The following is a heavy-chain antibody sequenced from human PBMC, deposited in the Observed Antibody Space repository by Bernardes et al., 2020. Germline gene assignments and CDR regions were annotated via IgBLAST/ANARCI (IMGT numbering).Heavy chain of an antibody. CDR3: TKANCGGDCPGYNWFDP. CDR1: GFTLSDAW. CDR2: IKSKSDGGTT. V-gene: IGHV3-15*01. J-gene: IGHJ5*02. D-gene: IGHD2-21*01. Sequence: GGSLSPSCVASGFTLSDAWMTWVRPAPGKGLEWVGRIKSKSDGGTTDYAAPVKGRFMISRDDSKNTLYLQMNSLKAEDTAVYYCTKANCGGDCPGYNWFDPWGQGTLVTVSS.